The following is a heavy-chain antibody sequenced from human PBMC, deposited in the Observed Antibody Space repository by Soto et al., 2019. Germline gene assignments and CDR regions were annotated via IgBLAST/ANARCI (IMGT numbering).Heavy chain of an antibody. CDR2: MNPNSGNT. CDR1: GYTFTSYD. V-gene: IGHV1-8*01. CDR3: ARGLYYYGSGTHVAFDI. Sequence: QVQLVQSGAEVKKPGASVKVSCKASGYTFTSYDINWVRQATGQGLEWMGRMNPNSGNTGYAQKFQGRVTMTRNTSIRTAYMELSSLRSEDTAVYYCARGLYYYGSGTHVAFDIWGKGKMVTVSS. J-gene: IGHJ3*02. D-gene: IGHD3-10*01.